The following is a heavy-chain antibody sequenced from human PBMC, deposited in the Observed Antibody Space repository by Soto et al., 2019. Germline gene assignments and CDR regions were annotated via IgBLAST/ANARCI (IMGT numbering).Heavy chain of an antibody. D-gene: IGHD2-15*01. CDR3: AKGNSPPLRVGTGKSSVVDY. V-gene: IGHV3-23*01. CDR1: GFTFSSYA. Sequence: GGSLRLSCAASGFTFSSYAMSWVRQAPGKGLEWVSAISGSGGSTYYADSVKGRFTISRDNSKNTRYLQMNSLRAEDTAVYYCAKGNSPPLRVGTGKSSVVDYWGQGTLVTVSS. J-gene: IGHJ4*02. CDR2: ISGSGGST.